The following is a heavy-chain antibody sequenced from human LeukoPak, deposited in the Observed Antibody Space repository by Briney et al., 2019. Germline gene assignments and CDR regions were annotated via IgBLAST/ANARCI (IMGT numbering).Heavy chain of an antibody. Sequence: SGGSLRLSCAASGFTFSNAWMSWVRQAPGKGLEWVGRIKSKTDGGTTDYAAPVKGRFTISRDDSKNTLYLQVNSLKTEDTAVYYCTTEKGYYDFWSGYYTHYYMDVWGKGTTVTVSS. V-gene: IGHV3-15*01. D-gene: IGHD3-3*01. J-gene: IGHJ6*03. CDR1: GFTFSNAW. CDR3: TTEKGYYDFWSGYYTHYYMDV. CDR2: IKSKTDGGTT.